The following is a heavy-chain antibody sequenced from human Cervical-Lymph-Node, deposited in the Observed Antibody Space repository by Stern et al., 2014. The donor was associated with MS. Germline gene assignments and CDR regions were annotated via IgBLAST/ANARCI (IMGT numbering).Heavy chain of an antibody. CDR3: ARGRRAAD. Sequence: EVQLLESGGGLVQPGESLRLSCVASGFTFSSFWLTWVRQAPGKGLEWVANINQDGSERNYVGSVEGRFTISRDNAKNSLYLQMSSLRAEDTAVYYCARGRRAADWGQGTLVTVSS. D-gene: IGHD2-15*01. CDR1: GFTFSSFW. CDR2: INQDGSER. V-gene: IGHV3-7*01. J-gene: IGHJ4*02.